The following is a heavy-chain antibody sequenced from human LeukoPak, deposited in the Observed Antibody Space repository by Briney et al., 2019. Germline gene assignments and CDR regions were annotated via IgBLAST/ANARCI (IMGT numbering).Heavy chain of an antibody. Sequence: GGSLRLSCATSGFAFSTYWMSWVRQAPGKGLEWVANIKQDGGETYYADSVEGRFTIFRDNAKNSLYLQMDSLRVEDTPVYYCANGDGFDYWGQGTLVIVSS. D-gene: IGHD5-24*01. CDR3: ANGDGFDY. J-gene: IGHJ4*02. CDR1: GFAFSTYW. CDR2: IKQDGGET. V-gene: IGHV3-7*01.